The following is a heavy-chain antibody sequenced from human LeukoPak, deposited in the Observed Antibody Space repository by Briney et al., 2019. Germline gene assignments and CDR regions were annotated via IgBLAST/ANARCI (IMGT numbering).Heavy chain of an antibody. CDR3: AKAGCSSTSCYAYYFDY. CDR2: ISGSGGST. D-gene: IGHD2-2*01. V-gene: IGHV3-23*01. Sequence: GGSLRLSCAASGFTFSSYAMSWVRQAPGKGLEWVSAISGSGGSTYYADSVKGRFTISRDNSKNTLYLQMNSLRAEDTAVYYCAKAGCSSTSCYAYYFDYWGQGTLVTVSP. CDR1: GFTFSSYA. J-gene: IGHJ4*02.